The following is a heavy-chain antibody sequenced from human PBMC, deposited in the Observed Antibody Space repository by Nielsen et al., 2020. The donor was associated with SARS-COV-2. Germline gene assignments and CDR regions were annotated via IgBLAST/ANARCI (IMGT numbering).Heavy chain of an antibody. Sequence: VRQAPGKGLEWVSSISSSSSYTNYADSVKGRFTISRDNAKNSLYLQMNSLRAEDTAVYYCASRYCSGGSCYPDAFDIWGQGTMVTVSS. CDR3: ASRYCSGGSCYPDAFDI. J-gene: IGHJ3*02. D-gene: IGHD2-15*01. CDR2: ISSSSSYT. V-gene: IGHV3-21*04.